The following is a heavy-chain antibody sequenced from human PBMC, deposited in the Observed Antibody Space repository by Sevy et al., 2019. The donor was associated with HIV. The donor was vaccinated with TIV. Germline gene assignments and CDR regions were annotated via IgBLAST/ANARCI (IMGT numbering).Heavy chain of an antibody. CDR2: LDNKGDST. D-gene: IGHD3-3*01. J-gene: IGHJ6*02. Sequence: GGSLRLACRISGTSFSTFAMHWVRRTPGKGLEYVSSLDNKGDSTVYADSVKGRFTVSRDNSQNTLYLQMDSLTTEDMAVYYCARGGNTTWRRFYYYGMDVWGRGTTVTLSS. CDR3: ARGGNTTWRRFYYYGMDV. V-gene: IGHV3-64*02. CDR1: GTSFSTFA.